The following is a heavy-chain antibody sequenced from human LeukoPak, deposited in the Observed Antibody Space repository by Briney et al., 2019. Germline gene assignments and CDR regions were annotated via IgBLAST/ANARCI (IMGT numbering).Heavy chain of an antibody. V-gene: IGHV4-34*01. Sequence: SETLSLTCAVYGGSFSGYYWSWIRQPPGKGLEWIGEINHSGSTNYNPSLKSRVTISVDTSKNQFSLKLSSVTAADTAVYYCARGEPVTAAMKSSMDCFDYWGQGTLVTVSS. J-gene: IGHJ4*02. CDR3: ARGEPVTAAMKSSMDCFDY. CDR2: INHSGST. CDR1: GGSFSGYY. D-gene: IGHD2-2*01.